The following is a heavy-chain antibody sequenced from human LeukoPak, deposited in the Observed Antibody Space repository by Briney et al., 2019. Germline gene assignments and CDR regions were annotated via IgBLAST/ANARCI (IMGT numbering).Heavy chain of an antibody. Sequence: ASVKVSCKASGYTFTSYYMHWVRQAPGQGREWMGVINPSGGSTSYAQKFQGTVPMPRDTSTSTVYMELSSLRSEDTAVYYCARAYSSKRYRFDYWGQGTLVTVSS. CDR1: GYTFTSYY. D-gene: IGHD6-13*01. J-gene: IGHJ4*02. CDR2: INPSGGST. V-gene: IGHV1-46*01. CDR3: ARAYSSKRYRFDY.